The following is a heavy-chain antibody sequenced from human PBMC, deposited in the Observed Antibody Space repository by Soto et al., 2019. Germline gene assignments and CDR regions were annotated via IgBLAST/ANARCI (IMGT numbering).Heavy chain of an antibody. CDR2: ITHSGST. J-gene: IGHJ6*03. V-gene: IGHV4-34*01. CDR3: ARASWPRGYCSGGSCYYYYYYMDV. D-gene: IGHD2-15*01. Sequence: PSETLSLTCVVYGGSFSGYYWSWIRQRPGKRLEWIGEITHSGSTNYNPSLKSRVTISVDTSKNQFSLKLSSVTAADTAVYYCARASWPRGYCSGGSCYYYYYYMDVWGKGTTVP. CDR1: GGSFSGYY.